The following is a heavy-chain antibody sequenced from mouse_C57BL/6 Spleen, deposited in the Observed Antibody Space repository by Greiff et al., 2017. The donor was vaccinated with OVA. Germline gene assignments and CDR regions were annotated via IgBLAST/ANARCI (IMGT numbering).Heavy chain of an antibody. CDR1: GYAFTNYL. CDR2: INPGSGGT. V-gene: IGHV1-54*01. CDR3: ARSRYGSSSYFDY. J-gene: IGHJ2*01. Sequence: VQLQQSGAELVRPGTSVKVSCKASGYAFTNYLIEWVKQRPGQGLEWIGVINPGSGGTNYNEKFKGKATLTADKSSSTAYMQLSSLTSEDSAVYFGARSRYGSSSYFDYWGQGTTLTVSS. D-gene: IGHD1-1*01.